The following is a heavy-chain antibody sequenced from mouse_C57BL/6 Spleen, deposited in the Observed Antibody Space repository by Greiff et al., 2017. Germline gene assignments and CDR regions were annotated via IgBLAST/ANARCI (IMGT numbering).Heavy chain of an antibody. Sequence: LEESGAELARPGASVKMSCKASGYTFTSYTMHWVKQRPGQGLEWIGYINPSSGYTKYNQKFKDKATLTADKSSSTAYMQLSSLTSEDSAVYYCARWPGSSYGYAMDYWGQGTSVTVSS. CDR2: INPSSGYT. J-gene: IGHJ4*01. CDR1: GYTFTSYT. CDR3: ARWPGSSYGYAMDY. D-gene: IGHD1-1*01. V-gene: IGHV1-4*01.